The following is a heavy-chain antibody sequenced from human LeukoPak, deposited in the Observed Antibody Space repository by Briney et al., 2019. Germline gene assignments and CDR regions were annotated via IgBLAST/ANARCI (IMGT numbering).Heavy chain of an antibody. J-gene: IGHJ4*02. CDR3: ARGGSSGYDY. CDR1: GFTFSSYS. D-gene: IGHD6-19*01. V-gene: IGHV3-21*01. Sequence: GGSLRLSCAASGFTFSSYSMNWVRQAPGKGLEWVSSISSSRSYIDYADSVKGRFTISRDNAKNSLSLQMNSLRAEDTAVYYCARGGSSGYDYWGQGTLVTVSS. CDR2: ISSSRSYI.